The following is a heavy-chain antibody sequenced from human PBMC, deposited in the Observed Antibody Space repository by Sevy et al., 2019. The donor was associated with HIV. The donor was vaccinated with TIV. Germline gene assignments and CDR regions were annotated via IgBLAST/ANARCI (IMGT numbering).Heavy chain of an antibody. D-gene: IGHD3-10*01. V-gene: IGHV3-7*01. CDR3: ERSDLLWFGELWDY. J-gene: IGHJ4*02. Sequence: GGSLRLSCAASGFTFSSYWMSWVRQAPGKGLEWVANIKQDGSEKYYVDSVKGRFTISRDNAKNSLYLQMNSLRAEDTAVYYCERSDLLWFGELWDYWGQGTLVTVSS. CDR2: IKQDGSEK. CDR1: GFTFSSYW.